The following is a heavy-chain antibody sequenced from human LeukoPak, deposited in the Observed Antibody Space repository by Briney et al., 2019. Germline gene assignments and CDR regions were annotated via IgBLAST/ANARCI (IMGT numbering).Heavy chain of an antibody. CDR2: IYYSGST. V-gene: IGHV4-39*01. Sequence: SETLSLTCTVSGGSISSSSYYWGWIRQPPGKGLEWIGSIYYSGSTYYNPSLKSRVTISVDTSKNQFSLKLSSVTAADTAVYYCARQTPQWLVSPSDYWGQGTLVTASS. D-gene: IGHD6-19*01. CDR1: GGSISSSSYY. J-gene: IGHJ4*02. CDR3: ARQTPQWLVSPSDY.